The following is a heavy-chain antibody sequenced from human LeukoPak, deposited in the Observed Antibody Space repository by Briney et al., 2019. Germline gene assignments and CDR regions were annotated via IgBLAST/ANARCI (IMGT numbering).Heavy chain of an antibody. Sequence: SETLSLTCTVSGGSISSSSYYWGWIRQPPGKGLEWIGSIYYSGSTYYNPSLKSRVTISVDTSKNQFSLKLSSVTAADTAVYYCAREHRVPPPAFDIWGQGTMVTVSS. CDR3: AREHRVPPPAFDI. D-gene: IGHD1-14*01. CDR1: GGSISSSSYY. J-gene: IGHJ3*02. CDR2: IYYSGST. V-gene: IGHV4-39*07.